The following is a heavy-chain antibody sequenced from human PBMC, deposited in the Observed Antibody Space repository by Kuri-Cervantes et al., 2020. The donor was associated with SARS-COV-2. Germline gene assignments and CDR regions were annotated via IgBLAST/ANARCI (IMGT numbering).Heavy chain of an antibody. CDR3: ARQGGIVVVPAAL. CDR1: GYSIGSGYY. Sequence: GSLRLSCAVSGYSIGSGYYWGWIRQPPGKGLEWIGSIYHSGSTYYNPSLKSRVTISVDTSKNQFSLKLSSVTAADTAVYYCARQGGIVVVPAALWGQGTLVTVSS. CDR2: IYHSGST. V-gene: IGHV4-38-2*01. D-gene: IGHD2-2*01. J-gene: IGHJ4*02.